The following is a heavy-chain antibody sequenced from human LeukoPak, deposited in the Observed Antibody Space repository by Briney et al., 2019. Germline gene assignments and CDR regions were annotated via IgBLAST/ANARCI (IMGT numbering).Heavy chain of an antibody. V-gene: IGHV3-49*03. CDR2: IRSKAYGGTT. Sequence: HPGGSLRLSCTASGFTFGDYAMSWFRQAPGKGLEWVGFIRSKAYGGTTEYAASVKGGFTISRDDSKSIAYLQMNSLKTEDTAVYYCTRDGVGELFLTHAFDVWGQGTMVTVSS. D-gene: IGHD3-10*01. CDR3: TRDGVGELFLTHAFDV. J-gene: IGHJ3*01. CDR1: GFTFGDYA.